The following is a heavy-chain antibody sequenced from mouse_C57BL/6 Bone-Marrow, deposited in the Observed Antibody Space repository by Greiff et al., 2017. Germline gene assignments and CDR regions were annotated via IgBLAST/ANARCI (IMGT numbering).Heavy chain of an antibody. Sequence: QVQLQQPGAELVKPGASVKLSCKASGYTFTSYWMHWVKQRPGQGLEWIGMIHPNSGSTNYNEKFKSKATLTVDKSSSTAYMQLSSLTSEDSAVYYCARSYYDGYYDYAMDYWGQGTSVTVSS. V-gene: IGHV1-64*01. CDR2: IHPNSGST. J-gene: IGHJ4*01. CDR3: ARSYYDGYYDYAMDY. CDR1: GYTFTSYW. D-gene: IGHD2-3*01.